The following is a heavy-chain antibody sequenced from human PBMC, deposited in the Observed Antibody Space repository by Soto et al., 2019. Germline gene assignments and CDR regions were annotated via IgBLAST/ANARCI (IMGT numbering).Heavy chain of an antibody. CDR3: AKNDGIAVRFDY. V-gene: IGHV3-23*01. Sequence: PGGSLRLSCAASGFTFSTYAMSWVRQAPGKGPEWVSAISGSGGSTYYADSVKGRFTISRDNSKNTLYLQMNSLRAEDTAVYYCAKNDGIAVRFDYWGQGTLVTVSS. J-gene: IGHJ4*02. CDR1: GFTFSTYA. D-gene: IGHD6-19*01. CDR2: ISGSGGST.